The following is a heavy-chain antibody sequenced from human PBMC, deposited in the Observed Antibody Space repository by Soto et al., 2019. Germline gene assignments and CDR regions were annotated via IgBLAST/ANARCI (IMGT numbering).Heavy chain of an antibody. CDR1: GXTFSSYA. CDR2: ISGSGGST. Sequence: LRLSCSASGXTFSSYAMSWVRQAPGKGLEWVSAISGSGGSTYYADSVKGRFAISRDNSKNTLYLQMNSLRAEDTAVYYCAKFMGVGDIVVVPAASSGFDYWGQGTLVTVSS. D-gene: IGHD2-2*01. V-gene: IGHV3-23*01. CDR3: AKFMGVGDIVVVPAASSGFDY. J-gene: IGHJ4*02.